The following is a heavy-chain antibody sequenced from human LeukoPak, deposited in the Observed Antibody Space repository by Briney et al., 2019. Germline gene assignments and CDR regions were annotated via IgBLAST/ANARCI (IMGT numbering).Heavy chain of an antibody. D-gene: IGHD4-17*01. CDR3: ARGPGGYGDYGLDY. V-gene: IGHV1-2*06. CDR2: INPNSGGT. J-gene: IGHJ4*02. CDR1: GYTFTGYY. Sequence: ASVKVSRKASGYTFTGYYMHWVRQAPGQGLEWMGRINPNSGGTNYAQKFQGRVTMTRDTSISTAYMELSRLRSDDTAVYYCARGPGGYGDYGLDYWGQGTLVTVSS.